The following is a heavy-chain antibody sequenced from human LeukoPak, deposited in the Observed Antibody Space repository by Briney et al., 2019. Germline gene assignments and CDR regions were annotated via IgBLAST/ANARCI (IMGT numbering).Heavy chain of an antibody. D-gene: IGHD3-16*01. J-gene: IGHJ4*02. CDR2: GST. V-gene: IGHV4-39*01. Sequence: GSTYYNPSLKSRVTISVDTSKNQFSLRLSSVTAADTAVYYCARRSSSGGYYFDYWGQGALVTVSS. CDR3: ARRSSSGGYYFDY.